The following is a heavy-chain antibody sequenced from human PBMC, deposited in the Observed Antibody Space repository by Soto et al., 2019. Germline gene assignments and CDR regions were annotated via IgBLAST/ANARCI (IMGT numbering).Heavy chain of an antibody. CDR2: ISAYNGDT. J-gene: IGHJ4*02. D-gene: IGHD2-2*01. CDR1: GYTFTNFG. V-gene: IGHV1-18*01. Sequence: QVHLVQSGAEVKESGASVKVSCKASGYTFTNFGITWVRQAPGQGLEWVGWISAYNGDTRYAQKFQDRVILTTETSTDTSYMELGSLTSDDTAVYFCARAWGGEESYCTSPSCLPEQWGQGTLVTVSS. CDR3: ARAWGGEESYCTSPSCLPEQ.